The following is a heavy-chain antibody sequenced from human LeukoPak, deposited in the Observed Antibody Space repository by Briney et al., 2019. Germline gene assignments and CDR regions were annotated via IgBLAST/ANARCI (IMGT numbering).Heavy chain of an antibody. CDR1: GFTFDDYA. CDR3: AKDRITVAGIVDY. J-gene: IGHJ4*02. Sequence: GGSLRLSCAASGFTFDDYAMHWVRQAPGKGLEWVSGISWNSGNIGYADSVKGRFTISRDNAKNSLYLQMNGLRAEDTALYYCAKDRITVAGIVDYWGRGTLVTVSS. CDR2: ISWNSGNI. V-gene: IGHV3-9*01. D-gene: IGHD6-19*01.